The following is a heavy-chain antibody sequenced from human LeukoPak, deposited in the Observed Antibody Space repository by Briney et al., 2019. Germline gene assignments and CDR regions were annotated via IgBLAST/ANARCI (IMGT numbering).Heavy chain of an antibody. V-gene: IGHV1-3*03. D-gene: IGHD5-12*01. CDR2: INAGNGNT. Sequence: ASVKVSCKASGYTFTSYAMHWVRQAPGQRLEWMGWINAGNGNTKYSQELQGRVTITRDTSASTAYMELSSLRSEDMAVYYCARGIVATMNNWFDPWGQGTLVTVSS. CDR1: GYTFTSYA. CDR3: ARGIVATMNNWFDP. J-gene: IGHJ5*02.